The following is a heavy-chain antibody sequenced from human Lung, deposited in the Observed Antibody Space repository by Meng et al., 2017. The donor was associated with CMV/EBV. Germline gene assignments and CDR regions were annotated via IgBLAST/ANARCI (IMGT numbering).Heavy chain of an antibody. V-gene: IGHV3-30-3*01. CDR3: ARDWNVVVPAATYYYYGMDV. J-gene: IGHJ6*02. CDR1: GFTFRSYA. CDR2: ISYDGSNK. Sequence: GESLKIFCAAPGFTFRSYAMHWVRQAPGKGLEWVAVISYDGSNKYYADSVKGRFTISRDNSKNTLYLQMNSLRAEDTAVYYCARDWNVVVPAATYYYYGMDVWGQGTXVTVSS. D-gene: IGHD2-2*01.